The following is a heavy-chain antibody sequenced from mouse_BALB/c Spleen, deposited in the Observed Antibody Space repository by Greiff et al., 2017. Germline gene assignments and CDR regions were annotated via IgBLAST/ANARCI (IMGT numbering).Heavy chain of an antibody. J-gene: IGHJ2*01. CDR3: ARSNYRTTDY. CDR2: INPSTGYT. CDR1: GYTFTSYW. D-gene: IGHD2-1*01. V-gene: IGHV1-7*01. Sequence: VMLVESGAELAKPGASVKMSCKASGYTFTSYWMHWVKQRPGQGLEWIGYINPSTGYTEYNQKFKDKATLTADKSSSTAYMQLSSLTSEDSAVYYCARSNYRTTDYWGQGTTLTVSS.